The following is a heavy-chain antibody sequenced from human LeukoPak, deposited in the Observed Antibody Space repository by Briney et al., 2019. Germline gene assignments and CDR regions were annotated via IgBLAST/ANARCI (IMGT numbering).Heavy chain of an antibody. V-gene: IGHV1-8*01. CDR3: TRAFSSGYDSYDAFDL. Sequence: ASVKVSCKASGNTFTSYDINWVRQATGQGLEWMASMNPNSGNTGYAHKFQRRATMTRNTSITTAYLELNSLRADDTAVCFCTRAFSSGYDSYDAFDLWGQGTMLTVSS. CDR1: GNTFTSYD. CDR2: MNPNSGNT. D-gene: IGHD5-12*01. J-gene: IGHJ3*01.